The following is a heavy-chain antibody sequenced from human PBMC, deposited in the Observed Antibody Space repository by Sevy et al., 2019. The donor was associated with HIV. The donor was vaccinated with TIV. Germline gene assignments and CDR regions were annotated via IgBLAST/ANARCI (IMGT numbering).Heavy chain of an antibody. Sequence: ASVKVSCKVSGYTLTELSMHWVRQAPGKGLEWMGGFDPEDGETIYAQKFQDRVTMTEDTSTDTGYMELSSLRSEDTAVYYCASSPFSGYDYPRPNYYYYMDVWGKGTTVTVSS. CDR3: ASSPFSGYDYPRPNYYYYMDV. V-gene: IGHV1-24*01. CDR2: FDPEDGET. CDR1: GYTLTELS. D-gene: IGHD5-12*01. J-gene: IGHJ6*03.